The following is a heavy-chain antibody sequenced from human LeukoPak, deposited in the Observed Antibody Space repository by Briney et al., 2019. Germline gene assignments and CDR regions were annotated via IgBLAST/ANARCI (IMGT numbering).Heavy chain of an antibody. D-gene: IGHD1-26*01. CDR1: GGSISSGSYY. V-gene: IGHV4-39*07. Sequence: SETLSLTCPVSGGSISSGSYYWGWIRQPPGKGLEWIGSIYYSGSTYYNPSLKSRVTISVDTSKNQFSLKLSSVTAADTAVYYCASDRDIVGADRGAFDIWGQGTMVTVSS. J-gene: IGHJ3*02. CDR3: ASDRDIVGADRGAFDI. CDR2: IYYSGST.